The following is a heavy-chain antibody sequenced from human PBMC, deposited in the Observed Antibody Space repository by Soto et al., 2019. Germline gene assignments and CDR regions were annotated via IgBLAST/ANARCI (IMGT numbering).Heavy chain of an antibody. CDR2: IYHSGST. J-gene: IGHJ4*02. CDR3: AAGGGLPRYY. CDR1: GGSFSGYY. D-gene: IGHD5-12*01. Sequence: PSETLSLTCAVYGGSFSGYYWSWIRQPPGKGLEWIGYIYHSGSTYYNPSLKSRVTISVDRSKNQFSLKLSSVTAADTAVYYCAAGGGLPRYYWGQGTQVTVSS. V-gene: IGHV4-34*01.